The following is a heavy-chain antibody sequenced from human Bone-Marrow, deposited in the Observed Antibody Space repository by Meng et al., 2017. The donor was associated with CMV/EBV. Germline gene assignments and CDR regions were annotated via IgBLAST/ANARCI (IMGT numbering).Heavy chain of an antibody. V-gene: IGHV3-30*02. J-gene: IGHJ4*02. CDR1: GFSFSYYS. Sequence: GESLKISCAASGFSFSYYSMHWVRQAPGKGLEWVSFIQYDGNHKYDADSVKGRFTISRDNSRNMVYLQMNSLRPEDTAVYYCAKDVRHCRSTSCYPLFFFDSWAQGTLVTVSS. CDR3: AKDVRHCRSTSCYPLFFFDS. D-gene: IGHD2-2*01. CDR2: IQYDGNHK.